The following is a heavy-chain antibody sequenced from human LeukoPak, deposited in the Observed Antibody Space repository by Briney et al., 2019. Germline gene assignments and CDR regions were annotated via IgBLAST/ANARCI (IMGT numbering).Heavy chain of an antibody. CDR1: GGSISSYY. J-gene: IGHJ4*02. Sequence: SETLCLTCTVSGGSISSYYWSWIRQPPGKGLEWIGYIYYSGSTNYNPSLKSRVTISVDTSKNQFSLKLSSVTAAGTAVYYCARRPKVGATTYFDYWGQGTLVTVSS. CDR2: IYYSGST. CDR3: ARRPKVGATTYFDY. V-gene: IGHV4-59*01. D-gene: IGHD1-26*01.